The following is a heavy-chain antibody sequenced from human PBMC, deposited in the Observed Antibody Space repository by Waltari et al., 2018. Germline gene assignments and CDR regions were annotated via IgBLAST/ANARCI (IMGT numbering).Heavy chain of an antibody. D-gene: IGHD5-12*01. CDR1: GGSFSGYY. V-gene: IGHV4-34*01. CDR2: INHSGST. J-gene: IGHJ3*02. CDR3: ARDTSVEMATIDAFDI. Sequence: QVQLQQWGAGLLKPSETLSLTCAVYGGSFSGYYWSWIRQPPGKGLEWIGEINHSGSTNYNPSLKSRVTISVDTSKNQFSLKLSSVTAADTAVYYCARDTSVEMATIDAFDIWGQGTMVTVSS.